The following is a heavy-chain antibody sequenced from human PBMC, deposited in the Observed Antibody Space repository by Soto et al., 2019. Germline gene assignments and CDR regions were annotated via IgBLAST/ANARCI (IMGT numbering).Heavy chain of an antibody. CDR2: FDPEDGET. Sequence: QVQLVQSGAEVKKPGASVKVSCKVSGYTLTELSMHWVRQAPGKGLEWMGGFDPEDGETIYAQKFQGRVTMTEHTATDTAYMELSSLRSEDTAVYYCATEYYGSGRQGTDYWGQGTLVTVSS. J-gene: IGHJ4*02. CDR1: GYTLTELS. CDR3: ATEYYGSGRQGTDY. D-gene: IGHD3-10*01. V-gene: IGHV1-24*01.